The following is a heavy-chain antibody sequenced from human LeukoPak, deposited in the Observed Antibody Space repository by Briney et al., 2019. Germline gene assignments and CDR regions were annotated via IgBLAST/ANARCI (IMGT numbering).Heavy chain of an antibody. Sequence: TGGSLRLSCAASGFTFDDYAMHWVRQAPGKGLEWVSGISWNSVNIGHEDSVKGRFTISRDNAKNSLHLQMNSLRPEDTALYYCVKDRGLRSQWLQVTYDSWGQGTLVTVSS. J-gene: IGHJ4*02. CDR3: VKDRGLRSQWLQVTYDS. CDR2: ISWNSVNI. CDR1: GFTFDDYA. V-gene: IGHV3-9*01. D-gene: IGHD5-24*01.